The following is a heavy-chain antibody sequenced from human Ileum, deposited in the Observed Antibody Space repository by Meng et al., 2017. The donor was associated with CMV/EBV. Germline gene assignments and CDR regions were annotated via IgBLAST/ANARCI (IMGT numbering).Heavy chain of an antibody. CDR3: ANGYYFDY. CDR1: GGSVSSGSYY. CDR2: IYYSGST. J-gene: IGHJ4*02. Sequence: GSLRLSCTVSGGSVSSGSYYWSWIRQPPGKGLEWIGYIYYSGSTNYNPSLKSRVTISVDTSKNQFSLKLSSVTAADTAVYYCANGYYFDYWGQGTMVTVS. V-gene: IGHV4-61*01. D-gene: IGHD3-10*01.